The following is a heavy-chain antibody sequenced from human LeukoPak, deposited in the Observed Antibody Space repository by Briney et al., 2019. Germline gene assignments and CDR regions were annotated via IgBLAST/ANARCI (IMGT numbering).Heavy chain of an antibody. CDR2: INHSGST. CDR1: GGSISSYY. CDR3: ARGRGYYDSSGYYLLDY. V-gene: IGHV4-34*01. Sequence: SETLSLTCTVSGGSISSYYWSWIRQPPGKGLEWIGEINHSGSTNYNPSLKSRVTISVDTSKNQFSLKLSSVTAADTAVYYCARGRGYYDSSGYYLLDYWGQGTLVTVSS. J-gene: IGHJ4*02. D-gene: IGHD3-22*01.